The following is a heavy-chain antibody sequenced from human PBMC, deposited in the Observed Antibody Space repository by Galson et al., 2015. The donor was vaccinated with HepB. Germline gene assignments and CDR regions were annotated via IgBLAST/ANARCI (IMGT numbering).Heavy chain of an antibody. CDR2: ISGSGGST. J-gene: IGHJ4*02. Sequence: SLRLSCAASGFTFSSYAMSWVRQAPGKGLEWVSAISGSGGSTYYADSVKGRFTISRDNSKNTLYLQMNSLRAEDTAVYYCAKDFGSSWYGPMYYFDYWGQGTLVTVSS. D-gene: IGHD6-13*01. V-gene: IGHV3-23*01. CDR3: AKDFGSSWYGPMYYFDY. CDR1: GFTFSSYA.